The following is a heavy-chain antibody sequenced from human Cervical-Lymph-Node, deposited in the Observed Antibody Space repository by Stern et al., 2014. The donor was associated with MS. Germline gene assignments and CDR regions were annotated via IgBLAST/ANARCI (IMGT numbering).Heavy chain of an antibody. CDR1: GAPVSSGGYY. CDR2: IHHTGAT. V-gene: IGHV4-31*03. CDR3: AAIGPRMEGACFDI. Sequence: DQLVESGPGLVKPSQTLSLSCTVSGAPVSSGGYYWTWIRQLPGKGLEWVGYIHHTGATFYNPSLKSRVAISVDTSESQFSLKLTSVTAADTAVYYCAAIGPRMEGACFDIWGQGTMVTVSS. J-gene: IGHJ3*02. D-gene: IGHD2-21*01.